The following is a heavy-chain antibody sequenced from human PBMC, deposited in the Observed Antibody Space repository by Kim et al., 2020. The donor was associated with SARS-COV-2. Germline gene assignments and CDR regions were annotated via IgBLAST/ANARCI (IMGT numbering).Heavy chain of an antibody. J-gene: IGHJ5*02. D-gene: IGHD2-2*01. CDR3: ARHIVVVPAAMHPGVRWFDP. V-gene: IGHV4-59*01. Sequence: SETLSLTCTVSGGSISSYYWSWIRQPPGKGLEWIGYIYYSGSTNYNPSLKSRVTISVDTSKNQFSLKLSSVTAADTAVYYCARHIVVVPAAMHPGVRWFDPWGQGTLVTVSS. CDR1: GGSISSYY. CDR2: IYYSGST.